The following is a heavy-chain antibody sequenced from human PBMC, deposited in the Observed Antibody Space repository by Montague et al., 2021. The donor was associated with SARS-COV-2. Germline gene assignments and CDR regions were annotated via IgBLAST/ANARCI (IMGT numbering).Heavy chain of an antibody. D-gene: IGHD2-15*01. J-gene: IGHJ6*02. CDR1: GGSISSCY. CDR3: ARGDVVVVAANDYYYGMDV. CDR2: IYYSGST. Sequence: SETLSLTRTLSGGSISSCYWSWIRQPAGRGLEWIGYIYYSGSTNXNPSCRGRVTISVDTSKNQFSLKLSSVTAADTAAYYCARGDVVVVAANDYYYGMDVWGQGTTVTVSS. V-gene: IGHV4-59*01.